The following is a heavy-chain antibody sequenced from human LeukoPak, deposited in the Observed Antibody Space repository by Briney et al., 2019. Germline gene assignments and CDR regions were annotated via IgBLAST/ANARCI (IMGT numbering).Heavy chain of an antibody. CDR3: ARWNGYADY. V-gene: IGHV3-23*01. CDR1: GFTFSSYG. J-gene: IGHJ4*02. CDR2: FSGGSGTT. Sequence: GESLRLSCAASGFTFSSYGLTWVRQTPGKGLEWVSGFSGGSGTTHYADSVKGRFTISRDNSKNMIYLQMNSLRVEDAAVYYCARWNGYADYWGQGTLATVSS. D-gene: IGHD5-12*01.